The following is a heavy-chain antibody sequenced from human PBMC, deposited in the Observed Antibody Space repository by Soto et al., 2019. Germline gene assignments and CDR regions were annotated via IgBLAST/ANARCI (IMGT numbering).Heavy chain of an antibody. Sequence: EVQLVESGGGLVKPGGSLRLSCAASGFTFSNAWMSWVRQAPGKGLEWVGRIKIKTDGGTTDYAAPVKGRFTISRDDSKNTLYLQMNSLKTEDAAVYYCTTPNMTPANWGQGTLVTVSS. D-gene: IGHD2-2*01. CDR2: IKIKTDGGTT. CDR1: GFTFSNAW. V-gene: IGHV3-15*01. CDR3: TTPNMTPAN. J-gene: IGHJ4*02.